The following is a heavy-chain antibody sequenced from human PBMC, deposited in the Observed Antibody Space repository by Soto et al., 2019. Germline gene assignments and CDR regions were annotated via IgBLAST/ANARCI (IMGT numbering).Heavy chain of an antibody. D-gene: IGHD2-15*01. J-gene: IGHJ3*02. CDR1: GNSIRSYY. Sequence: SESLCLTCIVAGNSIRSYYWSWIRQPPGKGLEWIGDVYYSGSINYNPSLKSRITISVDTSKNQFSLKLSSVTAADTAVFHCARIGISNAFDIWGQGTMVTVSS. CDR2: VYYSGSI. CDR3: ARIGISNAFDI. V-gene: IGHV4-59*01.